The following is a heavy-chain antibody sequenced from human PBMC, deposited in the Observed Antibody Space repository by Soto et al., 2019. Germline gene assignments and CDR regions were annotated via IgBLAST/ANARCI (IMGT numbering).Heavy chain of an antibody. V-gene: IGHV4-34*01. D-gene: IGHD2-2*01. CDR3: ARIAVVPSALDP. CDR2: INHSGST. CDR1: GGSLSGYY. Sequence: SETLSLTCAVYGGSLSGYYWSWIRQPPGKGLEWIGEINHSGSTNYNPSLKSRVTISVDTSKNQFSLRLTSVTAADTALYFCARIAVVPSALDPWGQGTLVTVSS. J-gene: IGHJ5*02.